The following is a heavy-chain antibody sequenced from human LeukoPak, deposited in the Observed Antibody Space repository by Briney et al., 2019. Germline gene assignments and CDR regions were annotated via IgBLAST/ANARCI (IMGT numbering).Heavy chain of an antibody. CDR1: GFSFGGYA. D-gene: IGHD3-10*02. Sequence: GGSLRLSCSGSGFSFGGYALSWVRQAPGKGLEWVGFIRSKALYGTSEYAASVEGRFTISRDDSNNIVYLQMNSLKTEDTAVYFCVRESVRDYYFDFWGQGTLVTVSS. J-gene: IGHJ4*02. CDR2: IRSKALYGTS. CDR3: VRESVRDYYFDF. V-gene: IGHV3-49*04.